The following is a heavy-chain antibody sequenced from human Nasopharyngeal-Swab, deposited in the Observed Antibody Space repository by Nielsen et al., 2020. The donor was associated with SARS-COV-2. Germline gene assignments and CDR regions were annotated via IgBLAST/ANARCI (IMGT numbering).Heavy chain of an antibody. CDR3: ARVGATATLHA. CDR1: GYIFSSYD. D-gene: IGHD1-26*01. Sequence: ASVKVSCKTSGYIFSSYDISWVLQAPGQGLEWMGWVSVETGDTRYAETLQGRVTMTTDTSTNTAHLELRSLTSDDTAVYYCARVGATATLHAWGQGTLVTVSS. J-gene: IGHJ5*02. V-gene: IGHV1-18*01. CDR2: VSVETGDT.